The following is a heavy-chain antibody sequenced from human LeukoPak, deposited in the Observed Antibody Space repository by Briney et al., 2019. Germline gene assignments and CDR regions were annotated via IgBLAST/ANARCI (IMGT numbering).Heavy chain of an antibody. CDR2: ISSSSSYI. CDR1: GFTFSSYS. CDR3: ARTEYSSGWYDY. Sequence: GGSLRLSCAASGFTFSSYSMNWIRQAPGKGLEWVSSISSSSSYIYYADSVKGRFTICRDNAKNSLYLQMNSLRAEDTAVYYCARTEYSSGWYDYWGQGTLVTVSS. D-gene: IGHD6-19*01. V-gene: IGHV3-21*01. J-gene: IGHJ4*02.